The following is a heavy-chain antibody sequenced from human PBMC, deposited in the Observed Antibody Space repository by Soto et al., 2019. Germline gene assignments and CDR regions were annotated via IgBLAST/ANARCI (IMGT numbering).Heavy chain of an antibody. CDR1: GGSISSSSYY. CDR3: ARGQRYYDILTGYDGYYYMDV. D-gene: IGHD3-9*01. Sequence: PSETLSLTCTVSGGSISSSSYYWGWIRQPPGKGLEWIGSIYYSGSTYYNPSLKSRVTISVDTSKNQFSLKLSSVTAADTAVYYRARGQRYYDILTGYDGYYYMDVWGKGTTVTVSS. J-gene: IGHJ6*03. V-gene: IGHV4-39*01. CDR2: IYYSGST.